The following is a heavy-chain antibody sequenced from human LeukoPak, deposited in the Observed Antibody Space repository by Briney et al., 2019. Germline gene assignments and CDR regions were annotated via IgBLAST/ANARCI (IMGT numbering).Heavy chain of an antibody. CDR3: ARVQTIYCYHRAYCFDY. J-gene: IGHJ4*02. CDR1: GGSISSSSVY. Sequence: SETLSLTCTVSGGSISSSSVYWGWIRQPPGKGLEWIATISYSGSTTSYNPSLKSRVTISVDTSKNQFSLKLNSVTAADTAVYYCARVQTIYCYHRAYCFDYWGQGTLVTVSS. D-gene: IGHD3-10*01. CDR2: ISYSGSTT. V-gene: IGHV4-39*01.